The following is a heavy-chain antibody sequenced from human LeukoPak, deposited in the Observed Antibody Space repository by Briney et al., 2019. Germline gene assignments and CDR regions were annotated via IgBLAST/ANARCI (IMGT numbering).Heavy chain of an antibody. V-gene: IGHV3-30-3*01. CDR2: ISHDGSNK. J-gene: IGHJ4*02. CDR3: ASVGGYDPLFDY. CDR1: GFTFSSNV. D-gene: IGHD5-12*01. Sequence: GRSLRLSCATSGFTFSSNVIHWVRQAPGKGLEWVAVISHDGSNKYYADSVKGRFTISRDNSKDTLYLQMNSLRVGATAVYYCASVGGYDPLFDYWGQGTLVTVSS.